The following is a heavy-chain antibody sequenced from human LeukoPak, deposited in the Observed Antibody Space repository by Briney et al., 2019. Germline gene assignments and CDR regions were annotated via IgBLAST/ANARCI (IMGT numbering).Heavy chain of an antibody. D-gene: IGHD3-22*01. CDR2: IYYSGST. CDR1: GGSISSSSYC. J-gene: IGHJ2*01. Sequence: PSETLSLTCTVSGGSISSSSYCWGWIRQPPGKGLERIGSIYYSGSTYYNPSLKSRVTISVDTSKNQFSLKLSSLTAADTAVYYCARHKWDSSGYYYLWYFDLWGRGTLVTVSS. CDR3: ARHKWDSSGYYYLWYFDL. V-gene: IGHV4-39*01.